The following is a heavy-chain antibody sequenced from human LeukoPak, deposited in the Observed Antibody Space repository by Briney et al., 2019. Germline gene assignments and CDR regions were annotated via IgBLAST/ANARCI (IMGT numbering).Heavy chain of an antibody. D-gene: IGHD2/OR15-2a*01. J-gene: IGHJ4*02. CDR2: IIPIFGTA. V-gene: IGHV1-69*13. CDR3: ASSTYYVYYFDY. CDR1: GGTFSSYA. Sequence: SVKVYCKASGGTFSSYAISWVRQAPGQGLEWMGGIIPIFGTANYAQKFQGRVTITADESTSTAYMELSSLRSEDTAVYYCASSTYYVYYFDYWGQGTLVTVSS.